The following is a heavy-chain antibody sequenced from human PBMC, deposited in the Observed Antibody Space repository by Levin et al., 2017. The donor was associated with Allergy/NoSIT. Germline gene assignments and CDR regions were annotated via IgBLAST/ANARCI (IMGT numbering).Heavy chain of an antibody. D-gene: IGHD3-22*01. CDR2: IYYSGST. V-gene: IGHV4-31*03. CDR3: AREVVITVSFDY. Sequence: SETLSLTCTVSGGSISSGGYYWSWIRQHPGKGLEWIGYIYYSGSTYYNPSLKSRVTISVDTSKNQFSLKLSSVTAADTAVYYCAREVVITVSFDYWGQGTLVTVSS. CDR1: GGSISSGGYY. J-gene: IGHJ4*02.